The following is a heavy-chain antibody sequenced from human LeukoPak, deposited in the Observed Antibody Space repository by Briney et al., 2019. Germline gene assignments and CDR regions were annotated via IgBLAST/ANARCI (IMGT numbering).Heavy chain of an antibody. Sequence: GGSLRLSCAASGFTFSSYSMNWVRQAPGKGLEWVSSISSSSSYIYYADSVKGRFTISRDNAKNSLYLQMNSLRAEDTAVYHCARAPIYYDSSGYYRYYFDYWGQGTLVTVSS. CDR2: ISSSSSYI. CDR1: GFTFSSYS. CDR3: ARAPIYYDSSGYYRYYFDY. V-gene: IGHV3-21*01. J-gene: IGHJ4*02. D-gene: IGHD3-22*01.